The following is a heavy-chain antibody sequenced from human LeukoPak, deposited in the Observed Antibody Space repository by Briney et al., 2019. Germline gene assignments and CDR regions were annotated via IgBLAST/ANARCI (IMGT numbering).Heavy chain of an antibody. V-gene: IGHV4-39*01. CDR3: ARLGSSPPFFDY. Sequence: SETLSLTCTVSGGSISSSSYYWGWIRQPPGKGLEWIGSIYYSGSTYCNPSLKSRVTISVDTSKNQFSLKLGSVTAADTAVYYCARLGSSPPFFDYWGQGTLVTVSS. CDR2: IYYSGST. D-gene: IGHD3-10*01. J-gene: IGHJ4*02. CDR1: GGSISSSSYY.